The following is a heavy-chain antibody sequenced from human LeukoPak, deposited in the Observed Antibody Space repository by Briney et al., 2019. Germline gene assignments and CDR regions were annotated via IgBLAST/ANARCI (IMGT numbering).Heavy chain of an antibody. CDR2: ISWNSGSI. Sequence: GGSLRLSCAASGFTFDDYAMHWVRQAPGKGLEWVSGISWNSGSIGYTDSVKGRFTISRDNAKNSLYLQMNSLRAEDTAVYYCTTDSFDWLFQAFDYWGQGTLVTVSS. CDR3: TTDSFDWLFQAFDY. V-gene: IGHV3-9*01. D-gene: IGHD3-9*01. CDR1: GFTFDDYA. J-gene: IGHJ4*02.